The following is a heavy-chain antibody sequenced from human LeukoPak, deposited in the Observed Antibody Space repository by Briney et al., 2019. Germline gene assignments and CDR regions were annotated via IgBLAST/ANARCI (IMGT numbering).Heavy chain of an antibody. V-gene: IGHV4-59*08. CDR2: IYYSGST. CDR1: GGSINDYY. Sequence: SETLSLTCTVSGGSINDYYWGWIRQPPGKGLEWIGYIYYSGSTKYNPSLKSRVTISVDTSKNQFSLKLNSVTAADTAVYYCARHGSHTPVDYWGQGTLVTVSS. CDR3: ARHGSHTPVDY. D-gene: IGHD2-2*02. J-gene: IGHJ4*02.